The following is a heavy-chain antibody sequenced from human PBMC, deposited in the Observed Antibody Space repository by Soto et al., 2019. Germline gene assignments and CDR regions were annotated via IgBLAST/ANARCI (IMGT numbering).Heavy chain of an antibody. CDR1: GFTFSSYA. V-gene: IGHV3-30-3*01. CDR3: ARDKDYYDFWSGYYSRANWFDP. J-gene: IGHJ5*02. D-gene: IGHD3-3*01. CDR2: ISYDGSNK. Sequence: GGSLRLSCAASGFTFSSYAMHWVRQAPGKGLEWVAVISYDGSNKYYADSVKGRFTISRDNSKNTLYLQLNSLRAEDTAVYYCARDKDYYDFWSGYYSRANWFDPWGQGTLVTVSS.